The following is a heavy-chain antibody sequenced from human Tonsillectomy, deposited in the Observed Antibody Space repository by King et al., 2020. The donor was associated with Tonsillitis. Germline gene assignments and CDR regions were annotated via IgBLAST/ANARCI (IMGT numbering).Heavy chain of an antibody. D-gene: IGHD3-10*01. J-gene: IGHJ2*01. V-gene: IGHV3-7*03. CDR3: ARLKVPYFWFFDL. Sequence: DVQLVESGGGLVQPGGSLRLSCAASGFTLSSYWMSWVRQAPGKGLEWVANIKQDGSEKYYVDSVKGRFTISRENAKNSLYLQMNSLRAEDTAVYFCARLKVPYFWFFDLWAVAPWSLSPQ. CDR2: IKQDGSEK. CDR1: GFTLSSYW.